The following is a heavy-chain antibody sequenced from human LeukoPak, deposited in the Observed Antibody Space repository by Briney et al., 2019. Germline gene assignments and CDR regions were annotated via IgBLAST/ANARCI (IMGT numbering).Heavy chain of an antibody. CDR1: GFSLSTSGVG. Sequence: SGPTLVKPTQTLTLTFTFSGFSLSTSGVGVGWIRQPPGKALEWLALIYWDDDKRYSPSLKSRLTITKDTSKNQVVLTMTNMDPVDTATYYCALWFGEPYYFDYWGQGTLVTVSS. V-gene: IGHV2-5*02. CDR2: IYWDDDK. CDR3: ALWFGEPYYFDY. D-gene: IGHD3-10*01. J-gene: IGHJ4*02.